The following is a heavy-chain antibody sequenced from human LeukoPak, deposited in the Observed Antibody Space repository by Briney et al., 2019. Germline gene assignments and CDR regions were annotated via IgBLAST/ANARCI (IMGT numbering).Heavy chain of an antibody. Sequence: SVKVSCKASGGTFSSYTISWVRQAPGQGLEWMGRIIPILGIANYAQKFQGRATITADKSTSTAYMELSSLRSEDTAVYYCARDRGSYSPFDYWGQGTLVTVSS. D-gene: IGHD1-26*01. CDR3: ARDRGSYSPFDY. CDR1: GGTFSSYT. V-gene: IGHV1-69*04. CDR2: IIPILGIA. J-gene: IGHJ4*02.